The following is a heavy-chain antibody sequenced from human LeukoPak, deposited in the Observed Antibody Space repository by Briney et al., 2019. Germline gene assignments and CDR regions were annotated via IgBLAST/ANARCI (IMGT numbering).Heavy chain of an antibody. V-gene: IGHV3-21*01. CDR2: ISSSSSYI. D-gene: IGHD1-1*01. J-gene: IGHJ4*02. CDR3: RGGYLSDFDY. Sequence: PGGSLRVSCAASGFTFSSYSMNWVRQAPGKGLEWVSYISSSSSYIYYADSVKGRFTISRDNVKNSLYLQMNSLRAEDTAVYYCRGGYLSDFDYWGQGTLVTVSS. CDR1: GFTFSSYS.